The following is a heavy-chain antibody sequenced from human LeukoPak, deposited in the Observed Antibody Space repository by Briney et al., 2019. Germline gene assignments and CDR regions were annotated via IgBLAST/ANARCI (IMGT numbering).Heavy chain of an antibody. J-gene: IGHJ6*03. CDR1: GGSISSYY. Sequence: SETLSLTCTVSGGSISSYYWSWLRQPAGKGLEWIGRIYTSGSTNYNPSLKSRVTMSVDTSKNQFSLKLSSVTAADTAVYYCARVGPRPVLGSWYYYMDVWGKGTTVTVSS. V-gene: IGHV4-4*07. CDR3: ARVGPRPVLGSWYYYMDV. D-gene: IGHD3-16*01. CDR2: IYTSGST.